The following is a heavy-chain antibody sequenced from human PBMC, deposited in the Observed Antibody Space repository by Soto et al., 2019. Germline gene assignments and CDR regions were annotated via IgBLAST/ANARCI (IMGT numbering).Heavy chain of an antibody. CDR2: ITSDTNTI. CDR1: GFPFSIYS. CDR3: ARSVEGHFDY. Sequence: EVQLVESGGGLEQPGGSLRLTCVASGFPFSIYSMNWVRQAPGKGLEWSSYITSDTNTIKYADSVKGRFTISRDNAKNLVYLQMNSLRDEDTAVYFCARSVEGHFDYWGQGTVVTVSS. J-gene: IGHJ4*02. V-gene: IGHV3-48*02. D-gene: IGHD6-19*01.